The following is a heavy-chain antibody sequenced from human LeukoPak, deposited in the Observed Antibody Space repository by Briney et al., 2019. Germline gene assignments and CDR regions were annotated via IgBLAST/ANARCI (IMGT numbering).Heavy chain of an antibody. CDR3: ARSGNYDFWSGYPYYYYYYMDV. D-gene: IGHD3-3*01. CDR2: IYYSGST. CDR1: GGSISSYY. J-gene: IGHJ6*03. Sequence: SETLSLTCTVSGGSISSYYWSWIRQPPGKGLEWIGYIYYSGSTNYNPSLKSRVTISVDTSKNQFSLKLSSVTAADTAVYYCARSGNYDFWSGYPYYYYYYMDVWGKGTTVTVSS. V-gene: IGHV4-59*01.